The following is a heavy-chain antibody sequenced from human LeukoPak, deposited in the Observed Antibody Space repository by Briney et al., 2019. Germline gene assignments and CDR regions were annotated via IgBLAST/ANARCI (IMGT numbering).Heavy chain of an antibody. CDR3: VRGTGY. V-gene: IGHV3-64D*06. J-gene: IGHJ1*01. Sequence: PGGSLRLSCSVSGFTFSTYVMHWVRQAPGKGLEYVSAISSNGDNTYYADSVKGRFTIYRDNSKNTLYLQMSSLRADDKDVYYCVRGTGYWGQGPLVTVSS. CDR1: GFTFSTYV. CDR2: ISSNGDNT.